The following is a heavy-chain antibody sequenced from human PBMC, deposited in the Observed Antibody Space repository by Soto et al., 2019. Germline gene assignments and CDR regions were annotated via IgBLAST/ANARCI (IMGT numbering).Heavy chain of an antibody. CDR3: ARDNPYYDYIWGSYRPGLRGAFDI. J-gene: IGHJ3*02. D-gene: IGHD3-16*02. CDR2: ISSSSSYI. Sequence: GGSLRLSCAASGFTFSSYSMNWVRQAPGKGLEWVSSISSSSSYIYYADSVKGRFTIPRDNAKNSLYLQMNSLRAEDTAVYYCARDNPYYDYIWGSYRPGLRGAFDIWGQGTMVTVSS. CDR1: GFTFSSYS. V-gene: IGHV3-21*01.